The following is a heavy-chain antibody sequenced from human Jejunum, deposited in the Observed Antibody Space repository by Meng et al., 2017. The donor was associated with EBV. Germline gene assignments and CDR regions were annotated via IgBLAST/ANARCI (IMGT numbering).Heavy chain of an antibody. Sequence: QGQLQESGAGLGKHSGTLSPTCAVSGDSSSSSNWWSWVRQYPGKGMEWIGESDDSGSTKYNQSLQSRVTISLDKSKNQFSLKLRSVTAADTAVYYCERYGSGYFPALWYWGQGTLVTVSS. D-gene: IGHD3-3*01. CDR3: ERYGSGYFPALWY. V-gene: IGHV4-4*02. CDR2: SDDSGST. J-gene: IGHJ4*02. CDR1: GDSSSSSNW.